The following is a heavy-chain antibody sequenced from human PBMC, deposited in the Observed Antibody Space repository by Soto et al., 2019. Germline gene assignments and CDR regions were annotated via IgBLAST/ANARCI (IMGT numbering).Heavy chain of an antibody. CDR3: ARGVSAGVDY. Sequence: VASVKVSCKASGYSFTSLDINWVRQTAGQGLEWMGWMEPSTGTTGYAQKFQGRVTMTRDTSINTAYMELTTLTSADTAFYYCARGVSAGVDYWGQGTLVTVSS. D-gene: IGHD1-26*01. CDR2: MEPSTGTT. V-gene: IGHV1-8*01. CDR1: GYSFTSLD. J-gene: IGHJ4*02.